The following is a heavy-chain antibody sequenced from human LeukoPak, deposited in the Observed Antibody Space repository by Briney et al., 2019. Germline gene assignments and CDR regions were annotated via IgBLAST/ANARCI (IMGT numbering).Heavy chain of an antibody. CDR1: GGSFSGYY. CDR3: AREVADGSGRHVLD. Sequence: SETLSLTCAVYGGSFSGYYWSWIRQPPGKGLEWIGEINHSGSTNYNPSLKSRVTISVDTSKNQFSLKLSSVTAADTAVYYCAREVADGSGRHVLDWGQGTLVTVSS. D-gene: IGHD3-10*01. J-gene: IGHJ4*02. V-gene: IGHV4-34*01. CDR2: INHSGST.